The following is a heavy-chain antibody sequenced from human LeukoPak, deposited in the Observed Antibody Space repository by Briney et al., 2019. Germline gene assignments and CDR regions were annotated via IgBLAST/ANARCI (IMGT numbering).Heavy chain of an antibody. Sequence: PGGSLRLSCAASGFTFSSYEMNWVRQAPEKGLEWVSYISSSGSSIHYADSVKGRFTISRDNAKNSLYLQMNSLRAEDMAIYYCARDDGYHYGFDYWGQGTLVTVSS. D-gene: IGHD5-24*01. CDR2: ISSSGSSI. CDR1: GFTFSSYE. V-gene: IGHV3-48*03. J-gene: IGHJ4*02. CDR3: ARDDGYHYGFDY.